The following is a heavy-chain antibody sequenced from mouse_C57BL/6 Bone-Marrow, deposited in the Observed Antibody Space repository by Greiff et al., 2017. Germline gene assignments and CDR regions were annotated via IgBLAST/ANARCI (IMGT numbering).Heavy chain of an antibody. CDR3: VRQDYSNRYFDV. V-gene: IGHV10-1*01. CDR1: GFSFNTYA. CDR2: IRSKSNNYAT. Sequence: EVKLVESGGGLVQPKGSLKLSCAASGFSFNTYAMNWVRQAPGKGLEWVARIRSKSNNYATYYADSVKDRFTISRDDAESMLYLQMNNLKTEDTAMYYCVRQDYSNRYFDVWGTGTTVTVSS. D-gene: IGHD2-5*01. J-gene: IGHJ1*03.